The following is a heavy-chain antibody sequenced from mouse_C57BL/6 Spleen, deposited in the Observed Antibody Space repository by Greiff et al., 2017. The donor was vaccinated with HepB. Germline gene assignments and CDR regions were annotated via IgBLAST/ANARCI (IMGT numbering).Heavy chain of an antibody. Sequence: VQLQQSGAELAKPGASVKLSCKASGYTFTSYWMHWVKQRPGQGLEWIGYINPSSGYTKYNQKFKDKATLTADKSSSTAYMQLSSLTYEDAAVYYCARADYGSPHAMDYWGQGTSVTVSS. J-gene: IGHJ4*01. CDR1: GYTFTSYW. D-gene: IGHD1-1*01. CDR3: ARADYGSPHAMDY. V-gene: IGHV1-7*01. CDR2: INPSSGYT.